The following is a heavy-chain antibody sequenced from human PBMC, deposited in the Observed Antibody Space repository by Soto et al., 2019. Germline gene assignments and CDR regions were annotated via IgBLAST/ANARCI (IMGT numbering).Heavy chain of an antibody. D-gene: IGHD3-10*01. CDR1: GFTFSSYA. Sequence: VQLLESGGGLVQPGGSLRLSCAASGFTFSSYAISWVRQAPGQGLEWMGGIIPIFGTANYAQKFQGRVTITADESTSTAKMELASLRAEDTALYFCARDEVPPDFDYWGEGTLVCVCS. CDR2: IIPIFGTA. CDR3: ARDEVPPDFDY. J-gene: IGHJ4*02. V-gene: IGHV1-69*01.